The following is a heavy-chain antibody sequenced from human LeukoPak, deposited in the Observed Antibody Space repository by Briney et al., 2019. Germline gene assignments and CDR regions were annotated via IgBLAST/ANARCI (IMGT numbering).Heavy chain of an antibody. CDR3: ARSRDGTLDI. CDR2: INADGSIR. CDR1: DFXIAHTW. V-gene: IGHV3-74*01. D-gene: IGHD5-24*01. J-gene: IGHJ3*02. Sequence: PGGSLRLSCVASDFXIAHTWVDWVRQDPGEGLVWVSSINADGSIRNYAESVKGRFTISRDTAKSTVFLQMNSLRVDDTAMYYCARSRDGTLDIWGQGAVVTVSS.